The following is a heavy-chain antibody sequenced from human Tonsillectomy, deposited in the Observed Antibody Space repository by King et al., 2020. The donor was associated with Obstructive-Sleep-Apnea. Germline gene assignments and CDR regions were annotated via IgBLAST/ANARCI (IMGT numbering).Heavy chain of an antibody. J-gene: IGHJ6*02. CDR1: GGSMSSFY. CDR2: IYTSGST. D-gene: IGHD3-10*01. CDR3: AREESAYYGAGPMDV. V-gene: IGHV4-4*07. Sequence: QLQESDPGLVKPSETLSLTCSVSGGSMSSFYWSWIRQAAGKGLEWIGRIYTSGSTNYNPSLKSRVTLSVDTSNNQISLKLSSVTAADTAVYYCAREESAYYGAGPMDVWGQGTTVTVSS.